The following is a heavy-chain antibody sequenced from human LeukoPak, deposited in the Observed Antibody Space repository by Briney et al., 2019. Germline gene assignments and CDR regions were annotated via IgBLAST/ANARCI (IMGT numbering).Heavy chain of an antibody. CDR2: IKQDGSEK. CDR1: GFTFSSYW. D-gene: IGHD3-3*01. CDR3: AKGTDFRSGYCDY. Sequence: GGSLRLSCAASGFTFSSYWMSWVRQAPGKGLEWVANIKQDGSEKYYVDSVKGRFTISRDNVKNSLYLQMNSLRAEDTAVYYCAKGTDFRSGYCDYWGQGTLVTVSS. J-gene: IGHJ4*02. V-gene: IGHV3-7*01.